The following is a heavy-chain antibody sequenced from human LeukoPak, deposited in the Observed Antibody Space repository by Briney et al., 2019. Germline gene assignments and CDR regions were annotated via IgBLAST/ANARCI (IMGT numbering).Heavy chain of an antibody. CDR3: ASSLVLRVLEWLFS. Sequence: ASVKVSCKVSGYTLTELSMHWVRQAPGKGLEWMGGFDPEDGETIYAQKFQGRVTMTGDTSTDTAYMELSSLRSEDTAVYYCASSLVLRVLEWLFSWGQGTLVTVSS. CDR1: GYTLTELS. CDR2: FDPEDGET. D-gene: IGHD3-3*01. J-gene: IGHJ5*02. V-gene: IGHV1-24*01.